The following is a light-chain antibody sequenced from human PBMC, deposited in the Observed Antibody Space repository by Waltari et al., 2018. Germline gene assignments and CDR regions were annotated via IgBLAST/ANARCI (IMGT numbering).Light chain of an antibody. CDR2: EVN. V-gene: IGLV2-8*01. J-gene: IGLJ3*02. CDR3: SSYAGSNNWV. CDR1: SSDFGGYNY. Sequence: QSALTQPPSASGSPGQSVTIPCTGTSSDFGGYNYVSWYQRHPGKAPKLMIYEVNKRPSGVPDRFSGSKSGNTASLTVSGLQAEDEAEYSCSSYAGSNNWVFGGGTKLTVL.